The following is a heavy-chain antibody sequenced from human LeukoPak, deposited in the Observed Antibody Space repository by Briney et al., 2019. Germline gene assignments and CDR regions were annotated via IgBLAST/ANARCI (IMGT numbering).Heavy chain of an antibody. CDR1: GFTFSSYS. D-gene: IGHD3-10*01. J-gene: IGHJ4*02. V-gene: IGHV3-21*01. Sequence: GGSLRLSCAASGFTFSSYSMNWVRQAPGKGLEWVSSISSSSYIYYADSVKGRFTISGDNAKNSLYLQMNSLRAEDTAVYYCARSMVRGVIRGDPFDYWGQGTLVTVSS. CDR3: ARSMVRGVIRGDPFDY. CDR2: ISSSSYI.